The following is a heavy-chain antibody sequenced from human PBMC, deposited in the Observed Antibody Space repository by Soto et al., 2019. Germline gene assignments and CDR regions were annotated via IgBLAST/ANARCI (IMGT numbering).Heavy chain of an antibody. CDR3: QGASENPYLYYGLNV. CDR2: TTYDGGIK. J-gene: IGHJ6*02. Sequence: CLRLAGTASGCSISSHCRAWIRQAPGKGLEWVAATTYDGGIKHYVDSVKGRFTISIDKSKNTLYLQMNTLRAEDTAKYYCQGASENPYLYYGLNVWGQGTKVTVSS. D-gene: IGHD3-16*01. V-gene: IGHV3-30*03. CDR1: GCSISSHC.